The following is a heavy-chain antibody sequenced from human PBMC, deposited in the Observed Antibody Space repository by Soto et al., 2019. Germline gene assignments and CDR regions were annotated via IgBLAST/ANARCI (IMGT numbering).Heavy chain of an antibody. J-gene: IGHJ6*02. CDR1: GCSINGCNYF. CDR2: ISYSGT. Sequence: SETLSLTCTVSGCSINGCNYFLTWIRQSPGMGLEWIGYISYSGTYYNPSLKSRLTISIDTPKNPLALKVRSVTAADTAVYYCAIRSATRLFDGVDVWGQGTTVTVSS. V-gene: IGHV4-30-4*01. CDR3: AIRSATRLFDGVDV. D-gene: IGHD3-16*01.